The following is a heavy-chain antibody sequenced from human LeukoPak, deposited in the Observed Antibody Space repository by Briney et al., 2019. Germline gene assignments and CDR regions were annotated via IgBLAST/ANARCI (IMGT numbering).Heavy chain of an antibody. J-gene: IGHJ3*01. V-gene: IGHV1-2*02. CDR3: PEMADGALGV. CDR1: GETFSGSY. Sequence: GASVKVSCKASGETFSGSYVHWVRQTPGQGLEWMGWMNPKSGGTNYAQKFQGRVTMTREMSISTAYMELSRLRSDDTAVYYCPEMADGALGVSGQGTMVTVSS. CDR2: MNPKSGGT. D-gene: IGHD4-17*01.